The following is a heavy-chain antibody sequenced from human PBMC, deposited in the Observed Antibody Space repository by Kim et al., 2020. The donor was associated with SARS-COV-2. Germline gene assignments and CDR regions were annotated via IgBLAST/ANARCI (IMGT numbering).Heavy chain of an antibody. CDR3: ARRRSEMDV. CDR1: GDSLSFYY. V-gene: IGHV4-59*08. J-gene: IGHJ6*03. CDR2: IYYSGST. Sequence: SETLSLTCTVSGDSLSFYYWSWIRQPPGKGLEWIGSIYYSGSTDYNSSLKSRVAISIDMSKNQFTLRLSSVTAADTAVYYCARRRSEMDVWGKGTTVTVS.